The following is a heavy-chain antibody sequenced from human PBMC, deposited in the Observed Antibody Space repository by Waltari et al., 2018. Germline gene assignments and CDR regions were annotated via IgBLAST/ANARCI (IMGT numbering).Heavy chain of an antibody. CDR2: IYWDDDK. Sequence: QITLKESGPTLVKPTQTLTLTCTFSGFSLSTSGVGVGWIRQPPGKALEWLALIYWDDDKRYNPSLKSRLTITKDTSKNQVVLTMTNMDPVDTATYYCAHAPLITIVGVVPNWGGYYVDYWGQGTLVTVSS. D-gene: IGHD3-3*01. CDR1: GFSLSTSGVG. J-gene: IGHJ4*02. CDR3: AHAPLITIVGVVPNWGGYYVDY. V-gene: IGHV2-5*02.